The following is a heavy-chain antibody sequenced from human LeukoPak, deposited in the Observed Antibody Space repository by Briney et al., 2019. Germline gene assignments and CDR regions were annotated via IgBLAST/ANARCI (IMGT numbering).Heavy chain of an antibody. CDR1: GGSISSGGYY. J-gene: IGHJ5*02. V-gene: IGHV4-31*03. CDR2: IYYSGST. D-gene: IGHD3-9*01. CDR3: ARLVMNRSRREYNWFDP. Sequence: SQTLSLTCTVSGGSISSGGYYWSWIRQHPGKGLEWIGYIYYSGSTNYNPSLKSRVAISVDTSKNQFSLKLSSVTAADTAVYYCARLVMNRSRREYNWFDPWGQGTLVTVSS.